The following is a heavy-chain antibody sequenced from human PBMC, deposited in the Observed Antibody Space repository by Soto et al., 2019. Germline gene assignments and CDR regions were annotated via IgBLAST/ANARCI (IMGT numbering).Heavy chain of an antibody. V-gene: IGHV1-3*01. J-gene: IGHJ6*02. Sequence: ASVRVSCKASGYTFTRYTMHWVRQAPGQRLEWMGWINAGNGNTKYSQKFQGRVTITRDTSASTAYMELSSLRSEDTAVYYCARDPARYFDWLLFYGMDVWGQGTTVTVSS. CDR1: GYTFTRYT. CDR3: ARDPARYFDWLLFYGMDV. CDR2: INAGNGNT. D-gene: IGHD3-9*01.